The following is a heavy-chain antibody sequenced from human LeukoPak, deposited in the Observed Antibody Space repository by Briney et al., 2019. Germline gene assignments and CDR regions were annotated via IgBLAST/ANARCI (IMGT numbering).Heavy chain of an antibody. V-gene: IGHV4-39*01. CDR2: IYYSGST. D-gene: IGHD2-2*01. J-gene: IGHJ4*02. Sequence: SETLSLTCAIYGGSFSSYYWGWIRQPPGKGLEWIGSIYYSGSTYYNPSLKSRVTISVDTSKNQFSLKLSSVTAADTAVYYCARQLGYCSSTSCYADKVDYWGQGTLVTVSS. CDR3: ARQLGYCSSTSCYADKVDY. CDR1: GGSFSSYY.